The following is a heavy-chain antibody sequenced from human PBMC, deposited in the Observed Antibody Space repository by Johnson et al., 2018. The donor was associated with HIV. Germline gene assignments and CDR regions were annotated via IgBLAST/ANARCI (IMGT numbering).Heavy chain of an antibody. Sequence: QLVECGGGLAKPAWSPRLSCAASQFTFSSYYMSCVRQAPGNGLELVGQVNPNGGSTYLIDSVKDRFTISRDNAKNSMYLQMNSLRAEDTAVYYCARHRAAVLWFREGDTFDIWGQGTMVTVSS. D-gene: IGHD3-10*01. CDR2: VNPNGGST. CDR1: QFTFSSYY. V-gene: IGHV3-25*03. CDR3: ARHRAAVLWFREGDTFDI. J-gene: IGHJ3*02.